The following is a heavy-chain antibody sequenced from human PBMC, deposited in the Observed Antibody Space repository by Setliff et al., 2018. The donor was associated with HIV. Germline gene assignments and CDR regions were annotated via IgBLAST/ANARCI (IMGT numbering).Heavy chain of an antibody. D-gene: IGHD4-4*01. J-gene: IGHJ6*03. CDR1: GDSISDYY. CDR2: IYYSGST. CDR3: ARAYGYSNYFHYYMDV. Sequence: LSLTCTVSGDSISDYYWTWIRQPPGKGLEWIGYIYYSGSTNYNPSLKSRVTISVDTSKNQFSLKLTSLTAADTAVYYCARAYGYSNYFHYYMDVWGKGTTVTVSS. V-gene: IGHV4-59*01.